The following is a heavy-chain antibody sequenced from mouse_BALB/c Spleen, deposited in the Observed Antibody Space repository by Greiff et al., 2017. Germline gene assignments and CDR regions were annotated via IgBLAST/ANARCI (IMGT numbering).Heavy chain of an antibody. Sequence: EVKLMESGPGLVKPSQSLSLTCSVTGYSITSGYYWNWIRQFPGNKLEWMGYISYDGSNNYNPSLKNRISITRDTSKNQFFLKLNSVTTEDTATYYCARPPLYDYGAMDYWGQGTSVTVSS. CDR3: ARPPLYDYGAMDY. CDR2: ISYDGSN. J-gene: IGHJ4*01. D-gene: IGHD2-4*01. V-gene: IGHV3-6*02. CDR1: GYSITSGYY.